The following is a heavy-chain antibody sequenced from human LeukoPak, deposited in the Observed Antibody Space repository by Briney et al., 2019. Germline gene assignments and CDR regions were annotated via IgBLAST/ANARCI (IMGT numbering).Heavy chain of an antibody. CDR2: MRQDGSEK. J-gene: IGHJ4*02. CDR3: ATHSGWRFDY. V-gene: IGHV3-7*01. CDR1: GFIFSSYW. D-gene: IGHD6-19*01. Sequence: RPGGSLRLPCAASGFIFSSYWMSWVRQAPGKGLEWVANMRQDGSEKYYVDSVKGRFTISRDNAKSSLYLQMNSLRAEDTAVYYCATHSGWRFDYWGQGTLVTVSS.